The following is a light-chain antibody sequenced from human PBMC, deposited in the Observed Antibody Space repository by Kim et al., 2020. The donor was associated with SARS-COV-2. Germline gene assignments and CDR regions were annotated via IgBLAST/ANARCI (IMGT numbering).Light chain of an antibody. V-gene: IGKV3-11*01. CDR1: QTVRTS. CDR2: YTS. CDR3: QQRANWL. J-gene: IGKJ2*01. Sequence: TLSLSPGDTPPLSCRASQTVRTSLAWYQQKPGQAPRLLIYYTSHRATGIPAKFSGSGSGTDFTLTISSLEPVDSAVYYCQQRANWLFGQGTKLEI.